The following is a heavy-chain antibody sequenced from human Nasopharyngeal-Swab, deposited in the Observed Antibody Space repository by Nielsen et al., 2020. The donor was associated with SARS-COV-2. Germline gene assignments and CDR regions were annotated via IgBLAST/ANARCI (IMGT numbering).Heavy chain of an antibody. CDR1: GFTFDDYA. CDR3: AKLGAQGAVADHFDS. D-gene: IGHD6-19*01. CDR2: ITCNSGGI. Sequence: SLKISCAASGFTFDDYAMHWVRQAPGKGLEWVSGITCNSGGIGYADSVKGRFTISRDNAKNSLYLQMNSLRPEDTALYYCAKLGAQGAVADHFDSWGQGTLVTVSS. V-gene: IGHV3-9*01. J-gene: IGHJ4*02.